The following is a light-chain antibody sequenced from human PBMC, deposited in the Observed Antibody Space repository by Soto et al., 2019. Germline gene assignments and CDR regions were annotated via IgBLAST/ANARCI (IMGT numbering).Light chain of an antibody. CDR2: GET. CDR3: QQYNNWTRT. Sequence: EILLTQSPGTLSLSTGERSPLSCRASQSVSILLAWYQQKPGQAPRLLIHGETTRATGIQARLSGSGSGTEFTINISGLKYEDLAVYYGQQYNNWTRTFGQGTKV. J-gene: IGKJ1*01. CDR1: QSVSIL. V-gene: IGKV3-15*01.